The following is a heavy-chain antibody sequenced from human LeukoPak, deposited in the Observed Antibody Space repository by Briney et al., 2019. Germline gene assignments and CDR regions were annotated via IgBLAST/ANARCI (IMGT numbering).Heavy chain of an antibody. Sequence: PGGSLRLSCTVSGFTFGDYALSWVRQAPGKGLEWVGFIRWKVYGGTTEYAASVKGRFTISRDDSKNIAYLQMNNLKTEDTAMYYCTTLRGGSYYTFDYWGQGTLVTVSS. CDR1: GFTFGDYA. CDR2: IRWKVYGGTT. J-gene: IGHJ4*02. V-gene: IGHV3-49*04. D-gene: IGHD1-26*01. CDR3: TTLRGGSYYTFDY.